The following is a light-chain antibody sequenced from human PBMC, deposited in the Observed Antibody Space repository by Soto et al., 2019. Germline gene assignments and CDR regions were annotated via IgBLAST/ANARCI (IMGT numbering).Light chain of an antibody. V-gene: IGKV1-5*01. CDR1: QSVSNW. CDR2: DVS. Sequence: DIHMTQSPSTRSASVLDIVSITFRASQSVSNWLAWYQQKPGKAPTLLIYDVSRLETGVPSRFSGSGSGTEFTLTINSLQTEDFATYFCQQYDTYYTFGQGTKVDIK. J-gene: IGKJ2*01. CDR3: QQYDTYYT.